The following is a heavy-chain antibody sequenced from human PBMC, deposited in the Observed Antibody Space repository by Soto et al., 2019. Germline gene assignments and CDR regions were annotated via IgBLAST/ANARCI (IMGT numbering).Heavy chain of an antibody. V-gene: IGHV4-34*01. CDR3: ARVARY. J-gene: IGHJ4*02. Sequence: SETLSLTCAVYGGSFSGYYWSWIRQPPGKGLEWIGEINHSGSTNYNPSLKSRVTISVDTSKNQFSLKLSSVTAADTAVYYCARVARYWGQGTLVTVSS. CDR1: GGSFSGYY. CDR2: INHSGST.